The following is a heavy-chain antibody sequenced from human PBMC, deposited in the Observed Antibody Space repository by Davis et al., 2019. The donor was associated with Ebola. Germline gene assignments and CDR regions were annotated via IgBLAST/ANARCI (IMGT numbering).Heavy chain of an antibody. V-gene: IGHV3-48*03. CDR1: GFTFSSYE. D-gene: IGHD3-16*01. J-gene: IGHJ4*02. CDR3: AREGVRSSALLVWPYYFDY. CDR2: ISSSGSTK. Sequence: GESLKISCAASGFTFSSYEMNWVRQAPGKGLEWVSYISSSGSTKYYADSVKGRFTISRDNAKNSLYLQMNSLRAEDTAVYYCAREGVRSSALLVWPYYFDYWGQGTLVTVSS.